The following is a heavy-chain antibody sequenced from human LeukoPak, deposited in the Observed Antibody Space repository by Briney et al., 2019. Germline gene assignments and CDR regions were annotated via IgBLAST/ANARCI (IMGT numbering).Heavy chain of an antibody. Sequence: GGSLRLSCEASGFTFSSHCMNWVRQAPGKGLEWVTGIWYDASKKLYTDSVKGRFTISRYNSKNTLYLQMNSLRSEDTAVYYCARDWSYGAFDNWGQGTLVTVSS. CDR3: ARDWSYGAFDN. D-gene: IGHD5-18*01. CDR1: GFTFSSHC. V-gene: IGHV3-33*01. J-gene: IGHJ4*02. CDR2: IWYDASKK.